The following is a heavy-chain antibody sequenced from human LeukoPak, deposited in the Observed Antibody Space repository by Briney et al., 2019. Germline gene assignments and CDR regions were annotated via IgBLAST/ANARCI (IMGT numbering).Heavy chain of an antibody. V-gene: IGHV3-23*01. D-gene: IGHD3-22*01. CDR3: AKDNYYDSSGYYYHFDY. CDR2: ISGSGGST. J-gene: IGHJ4*02. CDR1: GFTFSSYG. Sequence: GGSLRLSCAASGFTFSSYGMHWVRQAPGKGLEWVSAISGSGGSTYYADSVKGRFTISRDNSKNTLYLQMNSLRAEDTAVYYCAKDNYYDSSGYYYHFDYWGQGTLVTVSS.